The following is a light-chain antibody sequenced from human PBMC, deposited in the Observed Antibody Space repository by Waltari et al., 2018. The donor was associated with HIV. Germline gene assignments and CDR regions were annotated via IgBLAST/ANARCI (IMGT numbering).Light chain of an antibody. CDR3: QSADSSGTSWV. Sequence: SYELTQPPSVPVSPGQTARITCPGDALPKQYAYWYQQKPGQAPVLVIYKDSERHSGIPERFSGSSSGTTVTLTISGVQAEDEADYYCQSADSSGTSWVFGGGTKLTVL. CDR1: ALPKQY. CDR2: KDS. V-gene: IGLV3-25*03. J-gene: IGLJ3*02.